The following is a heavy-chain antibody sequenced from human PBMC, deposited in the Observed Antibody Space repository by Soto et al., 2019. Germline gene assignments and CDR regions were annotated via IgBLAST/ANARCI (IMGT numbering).Heavy chain of an antibody. V-gene: IGHV3-72*01. Sequence: GGSLRLSCAASGFTFSDHYMDWVRQAPGKGLEWVGRTRNKANSYTTEYAASVKGRFTISRDDSKNSLYLQMNSLKTEDTAVYYCARAWGFGAFDIWGQGTMVTVSS. CDR3: ARAWGFGAFDI. CDR1: GFTFSDHY. D-gene: IGHD3-3*01. J-gene: IGHJ3*02. CDR2: TRNKANSYTT.